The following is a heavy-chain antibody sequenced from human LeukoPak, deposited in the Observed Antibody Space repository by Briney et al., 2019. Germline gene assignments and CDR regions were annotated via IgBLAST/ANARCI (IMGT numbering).Heavy chain of an antibody. D-gene: IGHD1-26*01. V-gene: IGHV3-23*01. CDR2: ISGSGGST. J-gene: IGHJ4*02. CDR1: GFTFSSYG. Sequence: GGSLRLSCAASGFTFSSYGMSWVRQAPGKGLEWVSAISGSGGSTYYADSVKGRFTISRDNAKNTLYLQMNSLRAEDTAVYYCAKEWGSYFLRYFDYWGQGTLVTVSS. CDR3: AKEWGSYFLRYFDY.